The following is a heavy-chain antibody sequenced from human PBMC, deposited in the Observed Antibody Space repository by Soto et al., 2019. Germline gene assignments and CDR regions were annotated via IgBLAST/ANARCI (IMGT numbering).Heavy chain of an antibody. Sequence: EVQPVESGGGLVQPGGSLKLSCAASGFTFSGSAMHWVRQASGKGLEWVGRIRSKANNYATAYGASVKGRFTISRDDSKNTAYLQMNSLKTEDTAVYYCSRQASDFWSGKPQYYMDVWGKGTTVTVSS. CDR1: GFTFSGSA. J-gene: IGHJ6*03. V-gene: IGHV3-73*01. CDR3: SRQASDFWSGKPQYYMDV. D-gene: IGHD3-3*01. CDR2: IRSKANNYAT.